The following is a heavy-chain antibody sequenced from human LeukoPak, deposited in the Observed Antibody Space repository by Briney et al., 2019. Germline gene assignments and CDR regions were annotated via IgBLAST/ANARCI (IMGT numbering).Heavy chain of an antibody. J-gene: IGHJ4*02. CDR1: GGTFSSYA. CDR2: IIPILGIA. V-gene: IGHV1-69*04. D-gene: IGHD1-1*01. Sequence: WASVKVSCKASGGTFSSYAISWVRQAPGQGLEWMGRIIPILGIANYAQKFQGRVTITADKSTSTAYMELSSLRSEDTAVYYCARGNLNDSGLDYWGQGTLVTVSS. CDR3: ARGNLNDSGLDY.